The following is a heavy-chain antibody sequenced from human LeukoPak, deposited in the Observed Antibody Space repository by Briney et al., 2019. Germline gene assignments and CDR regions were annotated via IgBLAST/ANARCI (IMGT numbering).Heavy chain of an antibody. D-gene: IGHD2-2*01. CDR2: ISGSGGST. CDR1: GFAFSSYA. V-gene: IGHV3-23*01. Sequence: PGGSLRLSCAASGFAFSSYAMSWVRQAPGKGLEWVSAISGSGGSTYYADSVKGRFTISRDNSKNTLYLQMNSLRAEDTAVYYCATPKFIVVVPAPSPFDYWGQGTLVTVSS. J-gene: IGHJ4*02. CDR3: ATPKFIVVVPAPSPFDY.